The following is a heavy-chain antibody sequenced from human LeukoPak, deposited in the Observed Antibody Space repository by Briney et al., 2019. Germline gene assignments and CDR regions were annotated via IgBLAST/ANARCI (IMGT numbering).Heavy chain of an antibody. Sequence: GGSLRLSCAASGLTFSSYAISWVRQAPGKGLEWVSTISDNGGSTYYADSVKGRFTISRDNSKNTLYLQMNSLRAEDTAVYYCAKDREGVRYFDWGQGTLVTVSS. V-gene: IGHV3-23*01. CDR1: GLTFSSYA. CDR2: ISDNGGST. D-gene: IGHD3-9*01. J-gene: IGHJ4*02. CDR3: AKDREGVRYFD.